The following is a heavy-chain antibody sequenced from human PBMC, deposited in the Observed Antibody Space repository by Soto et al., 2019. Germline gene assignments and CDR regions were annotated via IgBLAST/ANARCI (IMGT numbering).Heavy chain of an antibody. CDR2: INSDGSST. V-gene: IGHV3-74*01. Sequence: GGSLRLSCAASGFTFSSYWMHWVRQAPGKGLVWVSRINSDGSSTSYADSVKGRFTISRDNSKNTLYLQMNSLSAEDTAVYYCASMITVGFDYWGQGTLVTVSS. D-gene: IGHD3-16*01. J-gene: IGHJ4*02. CDR1: GFTFSSYW. CDR3: ASMITVGFDY.